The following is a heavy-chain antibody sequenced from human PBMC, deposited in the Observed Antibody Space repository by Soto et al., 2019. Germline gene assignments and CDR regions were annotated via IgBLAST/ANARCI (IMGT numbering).Heavy chain of an antibody. D-gene: IGHD1-26*01. CDR1: GFTLSSYA. Sequence: GGSLRLSCAASGFTLSSYAMSWVRQAPGKGLEWVSAISGSGNRTFHADSVKGRFTISRDNSKNALYLQMNSLRVEDTAVYYCAKEVTSGSYSHYYYAMDVWGQGTTVTVSS. CDR3: AKEVTSGSYSHYYYAMDV. V-gene: IGHV3-23*01. CDR2: ISGSGNRT. J-gene: IGHJ6*02.